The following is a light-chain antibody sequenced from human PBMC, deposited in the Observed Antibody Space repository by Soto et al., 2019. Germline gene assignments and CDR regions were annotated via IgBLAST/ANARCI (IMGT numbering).Light chain of an antibody. CDR1: QTISIN. Sequence: EIVMTQSPATLSVSPGEGASLSCRASQTISINLAWYQQKPGQAPRLLIHGASTRATGVPARFSGSGSGTEFTLTITSLQSEDFAVYYCQQYHNWPPQYTFGQGTQLQIK. CDR2: GAS. V-gene: IGKV3-15*01. J-gene: IGKJ2*01. CDR3: QQYHNWPPQYT.